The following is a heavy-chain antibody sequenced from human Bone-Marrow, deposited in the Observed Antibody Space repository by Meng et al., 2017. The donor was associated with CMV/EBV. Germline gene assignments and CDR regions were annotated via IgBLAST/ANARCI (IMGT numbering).Heavy chain of an antibody. CDR3: ARGLLSRLRPTNWSDT. D-gene: IGHD1-26*01. V-gene: IGHV4-34*01. J-gene: IGHJ5*02. CDR2: INHSGNT. Sequence: GSLRLSCAVYGGSFTGYYWSWIRQTPGQGLEWIGEINHSGNTNYNPSLGSRATISVDTSKKQLSLNVTSVTAADTSVYYCARGLLSRLRPTNWSDTWGQGILVTVSS. CDR1: GGSFTGYY.